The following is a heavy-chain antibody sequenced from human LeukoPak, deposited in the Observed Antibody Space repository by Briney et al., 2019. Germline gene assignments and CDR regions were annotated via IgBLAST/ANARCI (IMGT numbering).Heavy chain of an antibody. CDR1: GGTFSSYA. Sequence: ASVKVSCKASGGTFSSYAISWVRQAPGQGLEWMGGIIPIFGTANYAQKFQGRVTITADKSTSIAYMELSSLRSEDTAVYYCAYCSGGSCPAWYGMDVWGKGTTVTVSS. V-gene: IGHV1-69*06. D-gene: IGHD2-15*01. CDR2: IIPIFGTA. CDR3: AYCSGGSCPAWYGMDV. J-gene: IGHJ6*04.